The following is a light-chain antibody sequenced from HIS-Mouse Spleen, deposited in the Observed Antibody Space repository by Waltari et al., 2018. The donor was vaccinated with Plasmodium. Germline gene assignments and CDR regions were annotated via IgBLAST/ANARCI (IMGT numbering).Light chain of an antibody. J-gene: IGLJ3*02. CDR2: GKN. Sequence: SSELTQDPAVSVALGQTVRITCQGDRLRSYYASWYQQKPGQAPGLVIYGKNNRPSGIPDRFAGSSSGNTASLTITGAQAEDEADYYCNSRDSSGNQLVFGGGTKLTVL. CDR1: RLRSYY. CDR3: NSRDSSGNQLV. V-gene: IGLV3-19*01.